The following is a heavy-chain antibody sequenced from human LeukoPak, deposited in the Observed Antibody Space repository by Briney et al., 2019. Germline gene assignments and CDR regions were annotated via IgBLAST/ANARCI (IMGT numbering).Heavy chain of an antibody. CDR2: IIPILGIA. CDR1: GGTFSSYA. J-gene: IGHJ4*02. V-gene: IGHV1-69*04. Sequence: SSVKVSCKASGGTFSSYAISWVRQAPGQGLEWMGRIIPILGIANYAQKFQGRVTITADKSTSTAYMELSSLRSEDTAVYYCARDYSSSWPRRYFDYWGQGTLVTVSS. D-gene: IGHD6-13*01. CDR3: ARDYSSSWPRRYFDY.